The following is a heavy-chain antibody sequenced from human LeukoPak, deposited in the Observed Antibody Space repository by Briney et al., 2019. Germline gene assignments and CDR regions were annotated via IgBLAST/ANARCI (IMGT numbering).Heavy chain of an antibody. Sequence: GGSLRLSCAASTFTFSSYEMNWVRQAPGEGLECVLYISSSGSTIYYADSVKGRFTISRDNAKNSLYLQMNSLRAEDTAVYYCASGGGYSSGWYVDYWGQGTLVTVSS. CDR1: TFTFSSYE. D-gene: IGHD6-19*01. J-gene: IGHJ4*02. CDR2: ISSSGSTI. V-gene: IGHV3-48*03. CDR3: ASGGGYSSGWYVDY.